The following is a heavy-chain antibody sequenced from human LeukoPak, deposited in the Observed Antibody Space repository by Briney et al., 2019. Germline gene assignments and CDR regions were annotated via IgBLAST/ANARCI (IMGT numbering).Heavy chain of an antibody. D-gene: IGHD2-2*01. J-gene: IGHJ5*02. CDR2: VSASGGST. Sequence: GGSLRLSCAASGFTFSSYAMSWVRQAPGKRLDSVSAVSASGGSTYYADSVKGRSTISRDNSKNTLPLQMNSLRAEDTAVYHCAKEPREYCSSSSCPNWLDPWGQGTLVTVSS. V-gene: IGHV3-23*01. CDR3: AKEPREYCSSSSCPNWLDP. CDR1: GFTFSSYA.